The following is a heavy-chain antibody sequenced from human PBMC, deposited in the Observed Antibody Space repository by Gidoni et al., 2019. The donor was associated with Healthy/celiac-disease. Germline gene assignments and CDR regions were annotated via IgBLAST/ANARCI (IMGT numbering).Heavy chain of an antibody. J-gene: IGHJ5*02. CDR2: INHSGST. D-gene: IGHD6-6*01. V-gene: IGHV4-34*01. CDR1: GGSFSGYY. Sequence: QVQLQQWGAGLLKPSETLSLTCAVYGGSFSGYYWSWIRQPPGKGLEWIGEINHSGSTNYNPSLKSRVTISVDTSKNQFSLKLSSVTAADTAVYYCARGGLEYSSSSRWFDPWGQGTLVTVSS. CDR3: ARGGLEYSSSSRWFDP.